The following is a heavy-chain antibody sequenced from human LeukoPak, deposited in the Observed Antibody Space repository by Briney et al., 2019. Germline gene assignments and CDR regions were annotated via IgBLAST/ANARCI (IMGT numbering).Heavy chain of an antibody. D-gene: IGHD4/OR15-4a*01. V-gene: IGHV4-59*01. CDR3: ARGDDDYGWFDP. CDR1: GGSISSYY. CDR2: IHYTGST. J-gene: IGHJ5*02. Sequence: SETLSLTCTVSGGSISSYYWSWIRQPPGNGLEWIGYIHYTGSTNYNPSLKSRVTISVDTSKNHFSLKLSSVTAADTAVYYCARGDDDYGWFDPWGQGTLVTVSS.